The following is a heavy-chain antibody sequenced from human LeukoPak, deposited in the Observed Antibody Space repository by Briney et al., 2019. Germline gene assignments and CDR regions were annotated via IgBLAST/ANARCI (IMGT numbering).Heavy chain of an antibody. V-gene: IGHV4-4*09. CDR1: GVSISPYY. CDR3: ARLSAAVHLGAFDL. J-gene: IGHJ3*01. CDR2: IHTSGSN. D-gene: IGHD3-3*01. Sequence: PSETLSLTCAVSGVSISPYYWAWIRQPPGKGLEWIGYIHTSGSNNQYPSLKSRVTISVDKSKNHYSLRLTSVTAADTAVYYCARLSAAVHLGAFDLWGQGTMVTVSS.